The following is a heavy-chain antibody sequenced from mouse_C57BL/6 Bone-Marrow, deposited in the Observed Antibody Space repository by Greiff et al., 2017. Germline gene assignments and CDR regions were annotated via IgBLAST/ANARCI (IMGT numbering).Heavy chain of an antibody. CDR2: IHPNSGST. CDR1: GYTFTSYW. CDR3: ARESMVTY. Sequence: VKLQQPGAELVKPGASVKLSCKASGYTFTSYWMHWVKQRPGQSLEWIGMIHPNSGSTNYNEKFKSKATLTVDKSSSTAYMQLSSLTSEDSAVYYCARESMVTYWGQGTTLTVSS. D-gene: IGHD2-2*01. V-gene: IGHV1-64*01. J-gene: IGHJ2*01.